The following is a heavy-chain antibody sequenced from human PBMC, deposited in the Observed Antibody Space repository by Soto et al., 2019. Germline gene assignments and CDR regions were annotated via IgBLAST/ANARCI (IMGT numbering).Heavy chain of an antibody. CDR2: ISYDGSDK. D-gene: IGHD1-1*01. CDR1: GFTFSSYG. J-gene: IGHJ4*02. Sequence: QVQLVESGGGVVQPGRSLRLSCAASGFTFSSYGMHWVRQAPGKGLVWVAIISYDGSDKYYGDSVEGRFTISRDNSKNMLYLQMDSLRADDRAVYYCAKDNPTTAYGGQGTLVTVSS. V-gene: IGHV3-30*18. CDR3: AKDNPTTAY.